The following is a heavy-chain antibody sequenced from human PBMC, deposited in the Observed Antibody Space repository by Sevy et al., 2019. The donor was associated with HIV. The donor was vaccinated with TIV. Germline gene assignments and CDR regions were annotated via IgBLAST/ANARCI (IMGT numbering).Heavy chain of an antibody. CDR1: GYFFKNYA. CDR2: ISYDGNNK. J-gene: IGHJ4*02. D-gene: IGHD3-10*01. Sequence: GGSLRLSCAASGYFFKNYAIHWVRQAPGKGLEWVTAISYDGNNKKYADSVKGRFTISSDNSKNTLYLQMNSLRTEDTAIYYCARASRHYGSTSYFENDDYWGQGTLVTVSS. CDR3: ARASRHYGSTSYFENDDY. V-gene: IGHV3-30*04.